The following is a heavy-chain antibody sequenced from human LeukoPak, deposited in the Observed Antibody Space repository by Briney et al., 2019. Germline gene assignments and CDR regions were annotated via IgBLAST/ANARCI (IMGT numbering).Heavy chain of an antibody. V-gene: IGHV3-20*04. CDR3: ARVDSSSWYARSPGSGPDY. D-gene: IGHD6-13*01. CDR2: INWNCGST. Sequence: PGGSLRLSCAASGFTFDDYGMSWDRQAPGKGLEFVSGINWNCGSTGYADPVKGRFTISRDNAKNSLYLQMNSLRAEDTALYYCARVDSSSWYARSPGSGPDYWGQGTLVTVSS. J-gene: IGHJ4*02. CDR1: GFTFDDYG.